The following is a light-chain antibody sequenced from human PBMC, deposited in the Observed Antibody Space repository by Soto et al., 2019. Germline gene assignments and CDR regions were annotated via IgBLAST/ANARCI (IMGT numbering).Light chain of an antibody. J-gene: IGLJ3*02. Sequence: QSALTQPASVSGSPGQTITISCNGTRRDVGGYKFVSWLQQHPGTAPKLLIYDVNNRPSGVANRFAGSRSGNTSFLTISGHEDDDEDDYCQTSYRIDSPKWVFGEGTKLTVL. V-gene: IGLV2-14*03. CDR1: RRDVGGYKF. CDR3: TSYRIDSPKWV. CDR2: DVN.